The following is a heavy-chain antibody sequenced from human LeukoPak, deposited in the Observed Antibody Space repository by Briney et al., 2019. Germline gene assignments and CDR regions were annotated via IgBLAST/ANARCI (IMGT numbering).Heavy chain of an antibody. Sequence: GGSLRLSCAASGFTFSSYGMHWVRPAPGKGLEWVAVIWYDGSNKYYADSVKGRFTISRDNSKNTLYLQMNSLRAEDTAVYYCARDRDGSYYGYSDYWGQGTLVTVSS. D-gene: IGHD1-26*01. V-gene: IGHV3-33*01. CDR2: IWYDGSNK. CDR3: ARDRDGSYYGYSDY. CDR1: GFTFSSYG. J-gene: IGHJ4*02.